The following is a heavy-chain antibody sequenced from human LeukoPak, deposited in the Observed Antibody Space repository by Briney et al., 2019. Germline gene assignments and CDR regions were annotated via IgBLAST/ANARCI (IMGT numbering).Heavy chain of an antibody. CDR1: TGSVSSNDYS. Sequence: SETLSLTCTVSTGSVSSNDYSWSWVRQPPGRGLEWIRYMYYSGSTNYNPSLKSRVTISVDTSKNQFSLKLSSVTAADTAVYYCARASMVRGVTLDYWGQGTLVTVSS. CDR2: MYYSGST. V-gene: IGHV4-61*08. J-gene: IGHJ4*02. CDR3: ARASMVRGVTLDY. D-gene: IGHD3-10*01.